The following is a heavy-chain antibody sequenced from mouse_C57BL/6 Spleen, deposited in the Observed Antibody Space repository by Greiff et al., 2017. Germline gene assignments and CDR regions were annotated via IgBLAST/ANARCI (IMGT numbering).Heavy chain of an antibody. V-gene: IGHV1-15*01. J-gene: IGHJ2*01. CDR2: IDPETGGT. CDR3: TRKGPTVVDPPYFDY. Sequence: QVQLKQSGAELVRPGASVTLSCKASGYTFTDYEMHWVKQTPVHGLEWIGAIDPETGGTAYNQKFKGKAILTADKSSSTAYMELRSLTSEDSALYYCTRKGPTVVDPPYFDYWGQGTTLTVSS. D-gene: IGHD1-1*01. CDR1: GYTFTDYE.